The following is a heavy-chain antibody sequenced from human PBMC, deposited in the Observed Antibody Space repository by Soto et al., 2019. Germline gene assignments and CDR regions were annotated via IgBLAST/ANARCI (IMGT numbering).Heavy chain of an antibody. J-gene: IGHJ6*03. CDR3: ARAAVLRYFVFRYYYYYMDV. CDR1: GGSFSGYY. Sequence: PSETLSLTCAVYGGSFSGYYWSWIRQPPGKGLEWIGEINHSGSTNYNPSLKSRVTISVDTSKNQFSLKLSSVTAADTAVYYCARAAVLRYFVFRYYYYYMDVWGKGTTVTV. D-gene: IGHD3-9*01. V-gene: IGHV4-34*01. CDR2: INHSGST.